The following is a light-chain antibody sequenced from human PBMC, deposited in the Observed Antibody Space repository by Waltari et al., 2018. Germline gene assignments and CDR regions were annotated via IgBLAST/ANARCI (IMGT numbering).Light chain of an antibody. CDR1: SGSIINNY. V-gene: IGLV6-57*01. CDR3: QSYDSSQWV. J-gene: IGLJ3*02. CDR2: EDN. Sequence: FMLTQPHSVSESPGKTVTISCTRSSGSIINNYVQWFQQRPDSSPTTVIYEDNQRPSEFPDRVSGSIDSSSNSASLTISGLKTEDEADYYCQSYDSSQWVFGGWTKLTVL.